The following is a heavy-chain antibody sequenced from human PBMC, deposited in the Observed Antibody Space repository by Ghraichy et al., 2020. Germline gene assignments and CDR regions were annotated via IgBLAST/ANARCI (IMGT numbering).Heavy chain of an antibody. CDR1: GGTFSSYA. D-gene: IGHD2-8*01. J-gene: IGHJ6*02. V-gene: IGHV1-69*13. CDR3: ARTSMHAGYIVLRGGDYYYGMDV. Sequence: SVKVSCKASGGTFSSYAISWVRQAPGQGLEWMGGIIPIFGTANYAQKFQGRVTITADESTSTAYMELSSLRSEDTAVYYCARTSMHAGYIVLRGGDYYYGMDVWGQGTTFTVSS. CDR2: IIPIFGTA.